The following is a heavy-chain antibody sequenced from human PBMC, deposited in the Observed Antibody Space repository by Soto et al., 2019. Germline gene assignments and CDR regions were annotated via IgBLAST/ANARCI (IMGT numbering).Heavy chain of an antibody. CDR3: ARDRTVRGDWFDP. D-gene: IGHD3-10*01. J-gene: IGHJ5*02. V-gene: IGHV4-4*07. CDR2: ISTSGTT. Sequence: QVQLQESGPGLVKASETVSLTCTVSGGSISSYYWTWIRQPAGKGLEWIGRISTSGTTNYNPSLKSRVTMSVDTSKNQFSLKLSSVTAADTGVYYCARDRTVRGDWFDPWGKGTLVTVSS. CDR1: GGSISSYY.